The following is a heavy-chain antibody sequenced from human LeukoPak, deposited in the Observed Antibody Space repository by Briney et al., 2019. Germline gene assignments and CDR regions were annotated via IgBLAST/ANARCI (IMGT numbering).Heavy chain of an antibody. V-gene: IGHV4-61*02. CDR1: GGSFSSGSYF. CDR2: IYTSGST. J-gene: IGHJ4*02. CDR3: ARVDTAMDFDY. Sequence: SQTLSLTCTVSGGSFSSGSYFWSWIRQPAGKGLEWIGRIYTSGSTNYNPSLKSRVTISVDTSKNQFSLKLSSVTAADTAVYYCARVDTAMDFDYWGQGSLVTVSS. D-gene: IGHD5-18*01.